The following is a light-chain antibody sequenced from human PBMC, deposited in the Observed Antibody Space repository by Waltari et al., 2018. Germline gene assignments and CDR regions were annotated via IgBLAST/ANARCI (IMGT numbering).Light chain of an antibody. J-gene: IGKJ4*01. CDR1: QSVSSN. Sequence: EIVTTQSPVTLSVSPGERATLSCRASQSVSSNLAGYQQKPGQPPRLLIYGASTRATGIPARFSGSGSGTEFTLTISSLQPEDFVVYFCQHYINWPLTFGGGTKVEIK. CDR2: GAS. V-gene: IGKV3-15*01. CDR3: QHYINWPLT.